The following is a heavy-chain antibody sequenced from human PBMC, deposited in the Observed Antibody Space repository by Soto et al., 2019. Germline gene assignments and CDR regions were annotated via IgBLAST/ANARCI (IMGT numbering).Heavy chain of an antibody. J-gene: IGHJ5*02. CDR3: ARANLYYDFWSGTPGNWSDP. CDR1: GGSFSGYY. D-gene: IGHD3-3*01. V-gene: IGHV4-34*01. CDR2: INHSGST. Sequence: LSLTCAVSGGSFSGYYWSCIRQPPVKWLEWIGEINHSGSTNYNPSLKSRVTISVDTSKNQFSLKLSSVTAADTAVYYCARANLYYDFWSGTPGNWSDPWDQGTLVTVSS.